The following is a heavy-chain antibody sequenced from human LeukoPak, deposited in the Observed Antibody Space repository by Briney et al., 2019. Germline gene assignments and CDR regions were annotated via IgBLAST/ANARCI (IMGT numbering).Heavy chain of an antibody. CDR2: SRNRANSYTT. V-gene: IGHV3-72*01. Sequence: GGSLRLSCAASGFTLSDYYMDWVRQAPGKGLEWVGRSRNRANSYTTEYAASVKGRFTISRDDSKNSLYLQMNSLKTEDTAVYHCARGDSSGYLSYWGQGTLVTVSS. J-gene: IGHJ4*02. D-gene: IGHD3-22*01. CDR1: GFTLSDYY. CDR3: ARGDSSGYLSY.